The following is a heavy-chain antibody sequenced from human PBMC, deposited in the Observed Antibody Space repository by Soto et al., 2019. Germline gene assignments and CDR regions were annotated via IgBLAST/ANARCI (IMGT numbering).Heavy chain of an antibody. CDR1: GFTFSSYS. CDR3: ARSSGSYRPFDS. D-gene: IGHD3-22*01. V-gene: IGHV3-21*01. Sequence: PVGSLRLSCAASGFTFSSYSMNWVRQAPGKGLEWVSSISSSSSYIYYADSVKGRFTISRDNAKNSLYLQMNSLRVEDTAVYYCARSSGSYRPFDSWGQGTLVTVSS. CDR2: ISSSSSYI. J-gene: IGHJ4*02.